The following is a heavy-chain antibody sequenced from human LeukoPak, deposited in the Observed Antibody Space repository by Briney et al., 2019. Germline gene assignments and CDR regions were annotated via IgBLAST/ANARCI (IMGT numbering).Heavy chain of an antibody. Sequence: GGSLRLSCAASGFTFSSYAMSWVRQPPARGLEWVSSLRGDGETFYADFVKGRFTLSRDESRNTVYLQMNNLRVEDTAIFYCAKASWVPSPDAVLWGQGILVTVSS. J-gene: IGHJ4*02. CDR1: GFTFSSYA. V-gene: IGHV3-23*01. CDR3: AKASWVPSPDAVL. CDR2: LRGDGET. D-gene: IGHD3-10*01.